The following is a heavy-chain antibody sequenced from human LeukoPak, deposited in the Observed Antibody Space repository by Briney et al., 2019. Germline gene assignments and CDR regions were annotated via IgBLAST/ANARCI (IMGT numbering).Heavy chain of an antibody. D-gene: IGHD6-13*01. Sequence: ASVKVSCKASGYTFTSYDINWVRPAAGQGLEWMGWMNPNSGNTGYAQRFQGRVTMTRNTSVSTAYMELRSLRSDDTAVYYCARIYGGSSWRWAFDIWGQGTMVTVSS. CDR3: ARIYGGSSWRWAFDI. J-gene: IGHJ3*02. CDR2: MNPNSGNT. CDR1: GYTFTSYD. V-gene: IGHV1-8*01.